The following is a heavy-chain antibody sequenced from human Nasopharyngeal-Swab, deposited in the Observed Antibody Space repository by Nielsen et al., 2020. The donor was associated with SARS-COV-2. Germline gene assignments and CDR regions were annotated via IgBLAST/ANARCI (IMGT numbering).Heavy chain of an antibody. D-gene: IGHD3-3*01. V-gene: IGHV3-23*01. J-gene: IGHJ4*02. CDR1: GFTFSSSA. CDR2: ISGSGGST. CDR3: AKDPGGHDFWSGYYNYFDY. Sequence: GESLKISYAASGFTFSSSAMSWVRQAPGKGLEWVSAISGSGGSTYYADSVKGRFTISRDNSKNTLYLQMNSLRAEDTAVYYCAKDPGGHDFWSGYYNYFDYWGQGTLVTVSS.